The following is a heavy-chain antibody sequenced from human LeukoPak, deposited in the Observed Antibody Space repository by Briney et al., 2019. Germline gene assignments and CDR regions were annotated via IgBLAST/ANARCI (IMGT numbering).Heavy chain of an antibody. CDR1: GFTFSTYE. Sequence: PGGSLRLSCAASGFTFSTYEMSWVRQAPGKGLEWVSSISGSGGSTYYTDPVKGRFAISRDNSKSTLYLQMNSLGTDDTALYYCVKGGQNYDFWRFDYWGQGTLVTASS. D-gene: IGHD3-3*01. CDR2: ISGSGGST. J-gene: IGHJ4*02. V-gene: IGHV3-23*01. CDR3: VKGGQNYDFWRFDY.